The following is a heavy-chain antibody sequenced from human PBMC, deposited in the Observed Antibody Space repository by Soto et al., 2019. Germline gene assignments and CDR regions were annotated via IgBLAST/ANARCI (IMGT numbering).Heavy chain of an antibody. Sequence: QVQLVQSGAEVKKPGASVTVSCRSSGVTFTDYYMHWVRQAPGQGLEWMGWINPNSGVTKYAQKFQGWVTMTRDTSNRTVYMQLSRLRSDDTAVYYCARESGGATATLDYYYFYMDVWGTGTTVTVS. J-gene: IGHJ6*03. D-gene: IGHD5-12*01. CDR1: GVTFTDYY. CDR3: ARESGGATATLDYYYFYMDV. V-gene: IGHV1-2*04. CDR2: INPNSGVT.